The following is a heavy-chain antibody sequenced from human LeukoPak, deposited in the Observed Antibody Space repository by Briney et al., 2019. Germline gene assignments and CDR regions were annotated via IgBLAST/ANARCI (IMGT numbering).Heavy chain of an antibody. CDR2: ISSSSGHI. CDR3: ARDTLIAAPKTGTVTRIGWFDT. V-gene: IGHV3-21*01. D-gene: IGHD6-13*01. J-gene: IGHJ5*02. Sequence: GGSLRLSCAASGITFSSYTMTWVRQAPGKGLECVSSISSSSGHIYYADSVKGRFTISRDNAKNSLYLQMNSLRADDTAVFYCARDTLIAAPKTGTVTRIGWFDTWGQGTLVTVSS. CDR1: GITFSSYT.